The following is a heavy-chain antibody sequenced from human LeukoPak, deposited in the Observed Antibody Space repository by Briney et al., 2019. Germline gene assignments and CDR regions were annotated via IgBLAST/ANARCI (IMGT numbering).Heavy chain of an antibody. D-gene: IGHD6-13*01. CDR2: ISYDGSNK. Sequence: GGSLRLSCAASGFIFSSYAIHWVRQAPGKGLEWVAVISYDGSNKYYADSVKGRFTISRDNSKNTLYLQMNSLRAEDTAVYYCAMVRYSSSWPFDYWGQGTLVTVSS. CDR3: AMVRYSSSWPFDY. V-gene: IGHV3-30*04. J-gene: IGHJ4*02. CDR1: GFIFSSYA.